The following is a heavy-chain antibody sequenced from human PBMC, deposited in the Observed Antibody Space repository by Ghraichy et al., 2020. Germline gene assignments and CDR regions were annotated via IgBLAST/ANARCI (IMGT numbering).Heavy chain of an antibody. J-gene: IGHJ6*02. D-gene: IGHD3-10*01. CDR1: GFTLSSYG. CDR2: IWYDGSNK. Sequence: GESLNISCAASGFTLSSYGMHWVRQAPGKGLEWVAVIWYDGSNKYYADSVKGRFTISRDNSKNTLYLQMNSLRAEDTAVYYCARDPEGSGSYYRPDYYYYYGMDVWGQGTTVTVSS. CDR3: ARDPEGSGSYYRPDYYYYYGMDV. V-gene: IGHV3-33*01.